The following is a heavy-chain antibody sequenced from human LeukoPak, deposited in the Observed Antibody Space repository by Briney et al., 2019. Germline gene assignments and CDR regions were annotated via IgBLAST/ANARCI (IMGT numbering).Heavy chain of an antibody. J-gene: IGHJ1*01. Sequence: SETLSLTCAVYGGSFSGYYWSWIRQPPGKGLEWIGEINHSGSTNYNPSLKSRVTISVDTSKNQFSLKLSSVTAADTAVYYCARLNGRNLLLWFGELFPSDSYFQHWGQGTLVTVSS. CDR1: GGSFSGYY. CDR2: INHSGST. D-gene: IGHD3-10*01. CDR3: ARLNGRNLLLWFGELFPSDSYFQH. V-gene: IGHV4-34*01.